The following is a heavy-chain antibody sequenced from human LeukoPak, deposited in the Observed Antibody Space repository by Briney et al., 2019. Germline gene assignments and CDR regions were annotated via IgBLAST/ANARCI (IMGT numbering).Heavy chain of an antibody. CDR1: GGSISSYY. CDR2: IYYSGST. CDR3: ARGSSGWYLGWFDP. J-gene: IGHJ5*02. D-gene: IGHD6-19*01. V-gene: IGHV4-59*12. Sequence: SETLSLTCTVSGGSISSYYWIWIRQPPGKGLEWIGYIYYSGSTNYNPSLKSRVTISVDTSKNQFSLKLSSVTAADTAVYYCARGSSGWYLGWFDPWGQGTLVTISS.